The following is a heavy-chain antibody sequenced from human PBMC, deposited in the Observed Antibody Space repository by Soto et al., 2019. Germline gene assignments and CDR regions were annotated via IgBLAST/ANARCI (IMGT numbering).Heavy chain of an antibody. CDR3: AKDTSSSPYYMDV. V-gene: IGHV3-23*01. D-gene: IGHD2-2*01. CDR1: GFTFSNFA. J-gene: IGHJ6*03. CDR2: RTCSTGTT. Sequence: EVQVLESGGCSVQPGGSLRLSSAASGFTFSNFAMSCVRHAPGKGLEWVSERTCSTGTTYYADPVKGRFIISRANSQNTVHLQMNSLGADDTAVYYCAKDTSSSPYYMDVWGKGTTVTVSS.